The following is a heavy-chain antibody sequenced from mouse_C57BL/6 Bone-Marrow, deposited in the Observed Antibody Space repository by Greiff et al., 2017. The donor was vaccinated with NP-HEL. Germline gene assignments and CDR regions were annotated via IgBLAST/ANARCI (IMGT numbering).Heavy chain of an antibody. CDR1: GFTFSDYG. CDR2: ISSGSSTI. J-gene: IGHJ3*01. CDR3: ARDRAYYSNYERFAY. Sequence: EVHLVESGGGLVKPGGSLKLSCAASGFTFSDYGMHWVRQAPEKGLEWVAYISSGSSTIYYADTVKGRFTISRDNAKNTLFLQMTSLRSEDTAMYYCARDRAYYSNYERFAYWGQGTLVTVSA. D-gene: IGHD2-5*01. V-gene: IGHV5-17*01.